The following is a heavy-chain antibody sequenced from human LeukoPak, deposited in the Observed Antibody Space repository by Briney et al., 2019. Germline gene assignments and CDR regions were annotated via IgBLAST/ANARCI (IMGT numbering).Heavy chain of an antibody. Sequence: GESLKISCKGSGYSFTSYWIGWVRQMPGKGLEWMGIIYPGDSDTRYSPSFQGQVTISADKSISTAYLQRSSLKASDTAMYYCARHPAYSSGWYRPYYFDYWGQGTLVTVSS. CDR1: GYSFTSYW. D-gene: IGHD6-19*01. CDR2: IYPGDSDT. CDR3: ARHPAYSSGWYRPYYFDY. V-gene: IGHV5-51*01. J-gene: IGHJ4*02.